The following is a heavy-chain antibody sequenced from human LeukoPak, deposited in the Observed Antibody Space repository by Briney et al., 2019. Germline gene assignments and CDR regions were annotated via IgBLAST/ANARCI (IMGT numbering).Heavy chain of an antibody. J-gene: IGHJ4*02. V-gene: IGHV1-2*04. D-gene: IGHD6-13*01. CDR1: GYTFTGYY. Sequence: EASVKVSCKASGYTFTGYYMHWVRQAPGQGLEWMGWINPNSGGTNYAQKFQGWVTITRDTSASTAYMELSSLRSEDTAVYYCAREGYSSSWSPFDYWGQGTLVTVSS. CDR2: INPNSGGT. CDR3: AREGYSSSWSPFDY.